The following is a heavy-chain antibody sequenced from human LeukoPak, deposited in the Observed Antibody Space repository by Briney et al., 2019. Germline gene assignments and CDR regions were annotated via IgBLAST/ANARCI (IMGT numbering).Heavy chain of an antibody. CDR1: GFTFDDYA. Sequence: PGGSLRLSCAASGFTFDDYAMHWVRQAPGKGLEWVSGISWSSGTIGYADSVKGRFTISRDNAKNSLYLQMNSLRAEDTAVYYCAREREGYYYDSSGYERNWYFDLWGRGTLVTVSS. V-gene: IGHV3-9*01. CDR3: AREREGYYYDSSGYERNWYFDL. CDR2: ISWSSGTI. D-gene: IGHD3-22*01. J-gene: IGHJ2*01.